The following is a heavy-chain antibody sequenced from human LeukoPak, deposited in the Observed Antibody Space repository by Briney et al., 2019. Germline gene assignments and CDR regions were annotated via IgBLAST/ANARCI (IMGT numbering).Heavy chain of an antibody. CDR2: IYPDDSDT. V-gene: IGHV5-51*01. CDR1: GYSFTSYW. CDR3: ARQTWFGERPTHNWFDP. Sequence: GESLKISCKGSGYSFTSYWIGWVRQMPGKGLEWMGIIYPDDSDTRYSPSFQGQVTISADKSISTAYLQWSSLKASDTAMYYCARQTWFGERPTHNWFDPWGQGTLVTVSS. D-gene: IGHD3-10*01. J-gene: IGHJ5*02.